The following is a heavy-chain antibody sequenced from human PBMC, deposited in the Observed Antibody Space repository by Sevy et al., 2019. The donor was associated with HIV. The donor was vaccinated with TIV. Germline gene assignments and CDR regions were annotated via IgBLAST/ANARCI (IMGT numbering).Heavy chain of an antibody. CDR1: GFTFSSYW. J-gene: IGHJ3*02. V-gene: IGHV3-7*01. D-gene: IGHD3-22*01. CDR3: ATGDTMIVVVTDDAFDI. Sequence: GGSLRLSCAASGFTFSSYWMSWVRQAPGKGLEWVANIKQDGSEKYYVDSVKGRFTISRDNAKNSLYLQMNSLRAEDTAVYYCATGDTMIVVVTDDAFDIWGQGTMVTVSS. CDR2: IKQDGSEK.